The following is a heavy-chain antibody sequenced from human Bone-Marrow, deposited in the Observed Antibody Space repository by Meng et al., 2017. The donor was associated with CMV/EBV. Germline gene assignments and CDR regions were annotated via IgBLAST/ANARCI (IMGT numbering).Heavy chain of an antibody. CDR3: ARLGPIAAAENYYYYGMDV. J-gene: IGHJ6*02. CDR2: IYPGDSDT. Sequence: GESLKISCKGSGYSFTSYWIGWVRQMPGKGLEWMGIIYPGDSDTRYSPSFQGQVTISADKSISTAYLQWSSLKASDTAMYYCARLGPIAAAENYYYYGMDVWGQGTTVTVSS. CDR1: GYSFTSYW. V-gene: IGHV5-51*01. D-gene: IGHD6-13*01.